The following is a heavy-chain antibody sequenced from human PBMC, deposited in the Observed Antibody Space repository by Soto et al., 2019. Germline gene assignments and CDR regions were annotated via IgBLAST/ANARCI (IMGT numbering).Heavy chain of an antibody. V-gene: IGHV3-23*01. CDR1: GFTFSSYA. CDR3: AKPPSSGGRQGWFDP. Sequence: EVQLLESGGGLVQPGGSLRLSCAASGFTFSSYAMSWVRQAPGKGLEWVSAISGSGGSTYYADSVQGRFTISRDNSKNTLYLQMNSLRAEDTAVYDGAKPPSSGGRQGWFDPWGQGTLVTVSS. J-gene: IGHJ5*02. CDR2: ISGSGGST. D-gene: IGHD6-19*01.